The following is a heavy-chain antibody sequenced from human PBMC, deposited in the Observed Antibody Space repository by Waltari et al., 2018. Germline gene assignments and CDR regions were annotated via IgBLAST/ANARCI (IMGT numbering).Heavy chain of an antibody. V-gene: IGHV4-39*07. Sequence: QLQLQESGPGLVKPSETLSLTCTVSGGSISSSSYYWGWIRQPPGKGLEGIGSIYYSGSTYYNPSLKSRVTISVDTSKNQFSLKLSSVTAADTAVYYCARDKVPSHINCGGDCYFSPFDYWGQGTLVTVSS. CDR3: ARDKVPSHINCGGDCYFSPFDY. J-gene: IGHJ4*02. CDR2: IYYSGST. D-gene: IGHD2-21*01. CDR1: GGSISSSSYY.